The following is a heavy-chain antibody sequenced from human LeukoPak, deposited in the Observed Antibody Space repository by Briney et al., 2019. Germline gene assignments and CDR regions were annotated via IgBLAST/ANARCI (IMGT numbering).Heavy chain of an antibody. CDR3: ARVVNYGSGSYYLRYYYYGMDV. V-gene: IGHV4-34*01. CDR1: GGSFSGYY. Sequence: SETLSLTCAVYGGSFSGYYWSWIRQPPGKGLEWIGEINHSGSTNYNPSLKSRVTISVDTSKNQFSLKLSSVTAADTAVYYCARVVNYGSGSYYLRYYYYGMDVWGQGTTVTVSS. CDR2: INHSGST. D-gene: IGHD3-10*01. J-gene: IGHJ6*02.